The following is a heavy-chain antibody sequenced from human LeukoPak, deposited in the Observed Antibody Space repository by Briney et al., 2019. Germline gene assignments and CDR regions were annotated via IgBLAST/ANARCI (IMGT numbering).Heavy chain of an antibody. J-gene: IGHJ4*02. CDR2: INPNRGGT. CDR1: GYTFTGYY. V-gene: IGHV1-2*06. D-gene: IGHD5-12*01. Sequence: GASVKVSCKASGYTFTGYYMHWVRRAPGQGLEWMGRINPNRGGTNYAQKFQGRVTMTRDTSISTAYMELSRLRSDDTAVYYCARIMDIVATIAAGLDYWGQGTLVTVSS. CDR3: ARIMDIVATIAAGLDY.